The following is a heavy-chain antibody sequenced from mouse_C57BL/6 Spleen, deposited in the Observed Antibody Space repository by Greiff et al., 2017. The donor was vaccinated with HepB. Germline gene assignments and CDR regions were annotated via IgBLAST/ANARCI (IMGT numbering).Heavy chain of an antibody. D-gene: IGHD2-10*02. J-gene: IGHJ2*01. CDR2: ISNGGGST. CDR3: ARRGTLGFDY. V-gene: IGHV5-12*01. Sequence: DVKLVESGGGLVQPGGSLKLSCAASGFTFSDYYMYWVRQTPEKRLEWVAYISNGGGSTYYPDTVKGRFTISRDNAKNTLYLQMSRLKSEDTAMYYCARRGTLGFDYWGQGTTLTVSS. CDR1: GFTFSDYY.